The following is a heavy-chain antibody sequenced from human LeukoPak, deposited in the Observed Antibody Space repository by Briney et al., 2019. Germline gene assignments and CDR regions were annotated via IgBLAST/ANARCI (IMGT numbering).Heavy chain of an antibody. J-gene: IGHJ4*02. CDR1: GGSISSYY. V-gene: IGHV4-59*01. CDR3: ARSSSSWYLY. D-gene: IGHD6-13*01. CDR2: IYYSGST. Sequence: SSETLSLTCTVSGGSISSYYWSWIRQPPGKGVEWIGYIYYSGSTNYNPSLKSRVTISVDTSKNQFSLKLSSVTAADTAVYYCARSSSSWYLYWGQGTLVTVSS.